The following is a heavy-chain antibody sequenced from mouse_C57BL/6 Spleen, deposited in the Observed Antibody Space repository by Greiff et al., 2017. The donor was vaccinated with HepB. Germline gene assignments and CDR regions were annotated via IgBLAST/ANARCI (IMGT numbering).Heavy chain of an antibody. V-gene: IGHV1-15*01. D-gene: IGHD1-1*01. CDR1: GYTFTDYE. Sequence: VQLQQSGAELVRPGASVTLSCKASGYTFTDYEMHWVKQTPVHGLEWIGAIDPETGGTAYNQKFKGKAILTADKSSSTAYMELRSLTSEDSAVYYCTRSSYYYGSRGFADWGQGTLVTVAA. CDR2: IDPETGGT. J-gene: IGHJ3*01. CDR3: TRSSYYYGSRGFAD.